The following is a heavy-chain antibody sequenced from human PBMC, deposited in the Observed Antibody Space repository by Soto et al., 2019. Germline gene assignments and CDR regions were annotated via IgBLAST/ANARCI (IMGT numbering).Heavy chain of an antibody. Sequence: SETLSLTCTVSGGSISNYYWSWIRQPAGKGLEWIGRIYTSGNTNYNPSLKGRVTMSVDMSKNQFSLKLSSVAAADTAVYYCARDDNGGSGRAFDPWGQGTLVTVSS. CDR2: IYTSGNT. J-gene: IGHJ5*02. V-gene: IGHV4-4*07. CDR3: ARDDNGGSGRAFDP. D-gene: IGHD4-17*01. CDR1: GGSISNYY.